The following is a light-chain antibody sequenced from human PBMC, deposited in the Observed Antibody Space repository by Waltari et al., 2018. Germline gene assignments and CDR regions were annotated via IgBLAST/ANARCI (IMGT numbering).Light chain of an antibody. CDR2: GAS. Sequence: EIVLTQSPDTLSLSPGERATLSCRASQSVSNSLAWFQQKPGQAPRLLIYGASSRATGIPGRFSGSGSGPDFTLTISSLESEDFAVYYCQQYSTWPQTFGQGTKVEI. CDR1: QSVSNS. J-gene: IGKJ1*01. V-gene: IGKV3-15*01. CDR3: QQYSTWPQT.